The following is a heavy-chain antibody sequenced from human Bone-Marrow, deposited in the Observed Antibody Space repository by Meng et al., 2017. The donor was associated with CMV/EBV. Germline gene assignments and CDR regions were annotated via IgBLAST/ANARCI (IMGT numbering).Heavy chain of an antibody. Sequence: GESLKISCAASGFTFSSYEMNWVRQAPGKGLEWVSYISSSGSTIYYADSVKGRFTISRDNAKNSLYLQMNSLRAEDTAVYYCARDRIVVVPAAIYPTLDYWGQGTLVTVSS. D-gene: IGHD2-2*01. J-gene: IGHJ4*02. CDR1: GFTFSSYE. CDR3: ARDRIVVVPAAIYPTLDY. V-gene: IGHV3-48*03. CDR2: ISSSGSTI.